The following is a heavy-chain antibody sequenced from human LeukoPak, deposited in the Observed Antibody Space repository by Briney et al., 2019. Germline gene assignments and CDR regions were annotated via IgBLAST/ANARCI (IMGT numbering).Heavy chain of an antibody. D-gene: IGHD5-24*01. CDR2: IHYSGST. Sequence: SETLSLTCTVSGGSISGYYWSWIRQPPGQGLEWIAYIHYSGSTNYNPPLKSRLTISVDTSKNQLSLKLNSVTDADTDVYYCARHGQNDGYPLDYWGQGTLVSVSS. CDR1: GGSISGYY. V-gene: IGHV4-59*08. J-gene: IGHJ4*02. CDR3: ARHGQNDGYPLDY.